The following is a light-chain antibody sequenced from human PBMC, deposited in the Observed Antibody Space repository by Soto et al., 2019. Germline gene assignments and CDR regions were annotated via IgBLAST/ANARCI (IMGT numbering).Light chain of an antibody. V-gene: IGLV2-14*01. CDR3: SSYGSTSTRYV. CDR1: SSDVGGYHY. Sequence: QSALTQPASVSGSPGQSITISCTGTSSDVGGYHYVSWYQQHPGKAPKLMIYEVRNRPSGVSNRFSGSKSGNTASLTISGLQAEDEADYFCSSYGSTSTRYVFGTGTKVTVL. CDR2: EVR. J-gene: IGLJ1*01.